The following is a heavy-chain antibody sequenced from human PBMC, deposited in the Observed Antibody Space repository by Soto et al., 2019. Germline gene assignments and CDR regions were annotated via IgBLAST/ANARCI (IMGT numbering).Heavy chain of an antibody. Sequence: PGGSLRLSCAASGFTFRSYSMNWVRPAPGKGLEWVSYIGSSSSTIYYADSVKGRFTISRDNAKNSLYLQMNSLRDEDTAVYYCARGVYSSSWPHTTEYFQHWGQGTLVTVSS. J-gene: IGHJ1*01. CDR3: ARGVYSSSWPHTTEYFQH. CDR2: IGSSSSTI. CDR1: GFTFRSYS. D-gene: IGHD6-13*01. V-gene: IGHV3-48*02.